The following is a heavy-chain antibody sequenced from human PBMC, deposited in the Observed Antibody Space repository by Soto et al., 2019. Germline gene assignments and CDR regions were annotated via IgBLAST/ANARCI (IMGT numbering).Heavy chain of an antibody. CDR1: GGSISSSNW. CDR3: ARIAVAGTYFDY. CDR2: IYHSGST. Sequence: QVQLQESGPGLVKPSGTLSLTCAVSGGSISSSNWWSWVRQPPGKGLEWIGEIYHSGSTNYNPSPKSRVTIPVDKSKNQFSLKLSSATAADTAVYYCARIAVAGTYFDYWGQGTLVTVSS. D-gene: IGHD6-19*01. J-gene: IGHJ4*02. V-gene: IGHV4-4*02.